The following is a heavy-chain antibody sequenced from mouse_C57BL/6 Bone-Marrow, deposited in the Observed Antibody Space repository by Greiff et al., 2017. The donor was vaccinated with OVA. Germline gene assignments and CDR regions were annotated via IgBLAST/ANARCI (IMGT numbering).Heavy chain of an antibody. J-gene: IGHJ4*01. D-gene: IGHD1-1*01. Sequence: EVKLMESGGGLVKPGGSLKLSCAASGFTFSSYAMSWVRQTPEKRLEWVATISDGGSYTYYPDNVKGRFNISRDNAKNNLYLQMSHLKSEDTAMYYCAREDYCCSSYAMDYWGQGTSVTVSS. CDR2: ISDGGSYT. CDR3: AREDYCCSSYAMDY. V-gene: IGHV5-4*01. CDR1: GFTFSSYA.